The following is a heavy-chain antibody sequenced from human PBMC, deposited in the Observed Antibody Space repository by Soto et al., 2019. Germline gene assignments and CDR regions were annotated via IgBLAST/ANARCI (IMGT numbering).Heavy chain of an antibody. J-gene: IGHJ5*02. Sequence: VGSLRLSCVASGFAFNSYAMTWVRQAPGKGLEWVSTITNSGGSTYYADSVKGRFTISRDNSKNTLYMQMTTLTAEDMAIYYCTKEHDYGYYGWFDPWGQGTLLTVSS. CDR3: TKEHDYGYYGWFDP. D-gene: IGHD4-17*01. CDR2: ITNSGGST. V-gene: IGHV3-23*01. CDR1: GFAFNSYA.